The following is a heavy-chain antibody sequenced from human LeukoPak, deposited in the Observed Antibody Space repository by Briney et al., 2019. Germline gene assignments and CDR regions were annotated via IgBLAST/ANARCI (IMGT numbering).Heavy chain of an antibody. D-gene: IGHD2-15*01. J-gene: IGHJ4*02. CDR3: AKAYCSGGSCYVRGFDY. CDR1: GFTFSSYA. V-gene: IGHV3-23*01. Sequence: TGGSLRLSCAASGFTFSSYAMSWVRQAPGKGLEWVSTIGAGGGSTYYADSVKGRCTISSDKSTNTLYLIMNSLRAEDTAVYYCAKAYCSGGSCYVRGFDYWGQGTLVTVSS. CDR2: IGAGGGST.